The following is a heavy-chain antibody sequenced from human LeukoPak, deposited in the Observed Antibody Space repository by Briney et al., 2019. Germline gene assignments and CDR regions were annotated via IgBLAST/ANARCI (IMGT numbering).Heavy chain of an antibody. CDR3: ASNMGDGYNLDY. Sequence: SVKVSCKASGGTFSSYAISWVRQAPEQGLEWMGGIIPIFGTANYAQKFQGRVTITTDESTSTAYMELSSLRSEDTAVYYCASNMGDGYNLDYWGQGTLVTVSS. CDR1: GGTFSSYA. CDR2: IIPIFGTA. D-gene: IGHD5-24*01. J-gene: IGHJ4*02. V-gene: IGHV1-69*05.